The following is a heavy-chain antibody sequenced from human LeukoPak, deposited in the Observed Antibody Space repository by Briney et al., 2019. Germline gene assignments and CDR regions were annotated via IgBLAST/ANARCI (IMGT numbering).Heavy chain of an antibody. CDR2: ISAYNGNT. CDR3: ARDGEWGLLCDY. Sequence: ASVKVSCKASGGTFSSYAISWVRQAPGQGLEWMGWISAYNGNTNYAQKLQGRVTMTTDTSTSTAYMELRSLRSDDTAVYYCARDGEWGLLCDYWGQGTLVTVSS. D-gene: IGHD1-26*01. J-gene: IGHJ4*02. CDR1: GGTFSSYA. V-gene: IGHV1-18*01.